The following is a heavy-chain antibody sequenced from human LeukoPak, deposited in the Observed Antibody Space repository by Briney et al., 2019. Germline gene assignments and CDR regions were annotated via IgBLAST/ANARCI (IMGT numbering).Heavy chain of an antibody. V-gene: IGHV4-39*02. CDR1: GDSISRSTYY. J-gene: IGHJ4*02. D-gene: IGHD6-25*01. CDR3: ARSSGTGTFSY. CDR2: VYYGRSP. Sequence: SETLSLTCTVSGDSISRSTYYWAWIRQTPGKGLEWIGSVYYGRSPYFNPSLESRATISVDTSKNHFSLKMSSVTAADTAVYYCARSSGTGTFSYWGQGTLVTVSS.